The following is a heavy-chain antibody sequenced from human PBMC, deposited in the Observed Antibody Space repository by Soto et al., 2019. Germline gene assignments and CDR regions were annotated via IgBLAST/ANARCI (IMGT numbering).Heavy chain of an antibody. CDR1: GFTFSSYG. Sequence: QVQLVESGGGVVQPGRSLRLSCAASGFTFSSYGMHWVRQAPGKGLEWVAVISYDGSNKYYADSVKGLFTISRDNSKNTLYLQMNSLRAEDTAVYYCAKDRDYSNYLYYYGMDVRGQGTTVTVSS. J-gene: IGHJ6*02. CDR3: AKDRDYSNYLYYYGMDV. CDR2: ISYDGSNK. D-gene: IGHD4-4*01. V-gene: IGHV3-30*18.